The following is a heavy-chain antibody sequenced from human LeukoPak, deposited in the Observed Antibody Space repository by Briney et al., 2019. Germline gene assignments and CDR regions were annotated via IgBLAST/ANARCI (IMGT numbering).Heavy chain of an antibody. CDR3: ARAMVRGVNYYYYMDV. V-gene: IGHV1-18*01. J-gene: IGHJ6*03. CDR1: GYTFTSYG. CDR2: ISAYNGNT. Sequence: ASVKVSCKASGYTFTSYGISWVRQAPGQGLEWMGWISAYNGNTNYAQKLQGRVTMTTDTSTSTAYMELRSLRSDDTAVYYCARAMVRGVNYYYYMDVWGKGTTVTVSS. D-gene: IGHD3-10*01.